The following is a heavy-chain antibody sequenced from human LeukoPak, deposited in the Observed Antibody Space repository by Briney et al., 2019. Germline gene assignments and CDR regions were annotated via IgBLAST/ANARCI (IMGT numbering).Heavy chain of an antibody. CDR1: GGSISSGSYY. J-gene: IGHJ4*02. CDR3: ARDSVLYYFDS. CDR2: IYSSGGT. Sequence: PSETLSPTCTVSGGSISSGSYYWTWIRQPAGKGLEWIGRIYSSGGTNYNPSLKSRLTISVDTSKKHFSLELTSVTAADTAVYYCARDSVLYYFDSWGQGTLVTVSS. V-gene: IGHV4-61*02. D-gene: IGHD6-6*01.